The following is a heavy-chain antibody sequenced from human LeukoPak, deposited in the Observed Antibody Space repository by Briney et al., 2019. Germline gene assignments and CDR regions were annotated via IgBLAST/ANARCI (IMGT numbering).Heavy chain of an antibody. V-gene: IGHV4-59*01. Sequence: PSETLSLTCSVSGASISSNYWTWIRQPPGKGLEWIGNIYYSGTTNYNPSLKSRVTIPVDQSKKQFSLNLISVTAADTAVYFCALAHCSRTNCYDLDYFYYSMDVWGKGTTVTVSS. CDR2: IYYSGTT. CDR1: GASISSNY. J-gene: IGHJ6*04. CDR3: ALAHCSRTNCYDLDYFYYSMDV. D-gene: IGHD2-2*01.